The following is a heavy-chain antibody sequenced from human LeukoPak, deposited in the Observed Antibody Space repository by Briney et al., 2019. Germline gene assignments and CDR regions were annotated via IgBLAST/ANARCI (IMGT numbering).Heavy chain of an antibody. Sequence: SETLSLTCAVSGYSISSGYYWGLIRQPPGKGLEWIGSVFRSGSTHYHPSLKSRVTISVDTSKNQFSLKLSSVTAADTAVYYCARHAYCSGGSCPDFWGQGTLVTVSS. CDR3: ARHAYCSGGSCPDF. D-gene: IGHD2-15*01. CDR2: VFRSGST. V-gene: IGHV4-38-2*01. J-gene: IGHJ4*02. CDR1: GYSISSGYY.